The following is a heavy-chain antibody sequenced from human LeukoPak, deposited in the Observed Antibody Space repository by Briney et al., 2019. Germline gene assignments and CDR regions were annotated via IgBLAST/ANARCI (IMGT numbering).Heavy chain of an antibody. CDR1: GGSISSGGYY. V-gene: IGHV4-30-2*01. Sequence: SETLSLTCTVSGGSISSGGYYWSWIRQPPGKGLEWIGYIYHSGSTYYNPSLKSRFTISVDSSKDQFSLKLSSVTAADTAVYYCARARPEWSQGAFDIWGQGTMVTVSS. CDR2: IYHSGST. D-gene: IGHD3-3*01. CDR3: ARARPEWSQGAFDI. J-gene: IGHJ3*02.